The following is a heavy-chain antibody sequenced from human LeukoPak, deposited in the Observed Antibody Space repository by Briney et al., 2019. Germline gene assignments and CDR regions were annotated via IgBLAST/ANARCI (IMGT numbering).Heavy chain of an antibody. J-gene: IGHJ4*02. D-gene: IGHD3-10*01. CDR2: INHSGST. CDR1: GGSFSGYY. CDR3: ARDRSLYGSGSYRY. Sequence: SETLSLTCAVYGGSFSGYYWGWIRQPPGKGLEWIGEINHSGSTNYNPSLKSRVTISVDTSKNQLSLKLSSVTAADTAVYYCARDRSLYGSGSYRYWGQGTLVTVSS. V-gene: IGHV4-34*01.